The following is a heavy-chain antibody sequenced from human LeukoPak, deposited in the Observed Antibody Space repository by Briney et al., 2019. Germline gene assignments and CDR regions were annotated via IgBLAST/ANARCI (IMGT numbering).Heavy chain of an antibody. J-gene: IGHJ6*03. V-gene: IGHV4-4*02. CDR2: IYHSGST. D-gene: IGHD3-10*01. CDR3: ARVNGSGSFTGYYYYMDV. CDR1: GCSISSSNL. Sequence: SETLSLTCAVSGCSISSSNLWSWVRQPPGKGLEWIGEIYHSGSTNYNPSLKSRVTISVDKSKNQFSLKLSSVPAADTAVYYCARVNGSGSFTGYYYYMDVWGKGTTVTVSS.